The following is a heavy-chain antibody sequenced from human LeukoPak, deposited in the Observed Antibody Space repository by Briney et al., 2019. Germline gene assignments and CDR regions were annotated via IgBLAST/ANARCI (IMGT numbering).Heavy chain of an antibody. CDR2: ISWNSGTI. CDR3: AKDTTMGW. V-gene: IGHV3-9*01. J-gene: IGHJ4*02. Sequence: GGSLRLSCAASGFTFDDYAMHWVRQAPGKGLEWVSGISWNSGTIGYADFVKGRFTISRDNAKNSLYLQMNSLTAEDTALNYCAKDTTMGWWGQGTLVTVSS. CDR1: GFTFDDYA. D-gene: IGHD3-10*01.